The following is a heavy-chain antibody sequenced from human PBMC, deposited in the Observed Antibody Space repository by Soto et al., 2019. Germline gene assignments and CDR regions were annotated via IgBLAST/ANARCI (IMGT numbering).Heavy chain of an antibody. CDR3: ARDSRHRSFGYDNTGYYHKFDN. D-gene: IGHD3-22*01. CDR1: GGPINNYF. V-gene: IGHV4-59*01. CDR2: ISFTGDT. Sequence: KPSETLSLTGTVSGGPINNYFWNWIRQPPGKGLEWIGYISFTGDTRYSPSLNSRVTMSVDTAKNQFSLRLTSATAADTAFYYCARDSRHRSFGYDNTGYYHKFDNWGQGTLVTVSS. J-gene: IGHJ4*02.